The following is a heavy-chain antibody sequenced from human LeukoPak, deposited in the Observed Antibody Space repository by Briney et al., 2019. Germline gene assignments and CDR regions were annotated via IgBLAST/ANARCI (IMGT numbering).Heavy chain of an antibody. CDR1: GGTFSSYA. CDR3: ARDLAPLAAAGSPYFDY. D-gene: IGHD6-13*01. V-gene: IGHV1-69*13. CDR2: IIPIFGTA. J-gene: IGHJ4*02. Sequence: GASVEVSCKASGGTFSSYAISWVRQAPGQGLEWMGGIIPIFGTANYAQKFQGRVTITADESTSTAYMELSSLRSEDTAVYYCARDLAPLAAAGSPYFDYWGQGTLVTVSS.